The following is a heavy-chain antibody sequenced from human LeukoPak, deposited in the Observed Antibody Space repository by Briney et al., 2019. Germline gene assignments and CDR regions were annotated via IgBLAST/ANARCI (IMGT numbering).Heavy chain of an antibody. J-gene: IGHJ4*02. CDR3: ARGLASGYPPIPFDY. CDR2: ITYDGST. CDR1: GGSFDGYY. V-gene: IGHV4-34*01. D-gene: IGHD3-3*01. Sequence: SETLSLTCAVFGGSFDGYYWSWIRQPPGKWLEWIGEITYDGSTNYNPSLKSRVTISVDTSKIQFSLNLSSVTAADTAIYYCARGLASGYPPIPFDYWGQGTQVTVSS.